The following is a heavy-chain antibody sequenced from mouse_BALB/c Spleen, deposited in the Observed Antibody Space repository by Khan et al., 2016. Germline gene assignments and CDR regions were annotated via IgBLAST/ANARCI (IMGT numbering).Heavy chain of an antibody. CDR2: INTNTGEP. CDR3: ARDFDY. V-gene: IGHV9-3*02. Sequence: QIQLVQSGPELKKPGETVKISCKASGYTFTNYGMNWVKQAPGKGLKWMGWINTNTGEPTYAEEFKGRFAFSLETSASTAYVQINNLKNEDTATYFCARDFDYWGQGTTLTVSS. CDR1: GYTFTNYG. J-gene: IGHJ2*01.